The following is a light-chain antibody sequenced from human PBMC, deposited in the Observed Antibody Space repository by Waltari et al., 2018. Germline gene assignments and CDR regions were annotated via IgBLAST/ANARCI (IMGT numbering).Light chain of an antibody. CDR1: KLGDQY. V-gene: IGLV3-1*01. CDR2: QDS. J-gene: IGLJ2*01. Sequence: SYELTQPPSVSVSPGQTASITCSGDKLGDQYACWYQQKPGQSPVLVIYQDSKRPSGIPERFSGSNSGNIATLTISGTQAMDEADYYCQAWDSSTAGRVFGGGTKLTVL. CDR3: QAWDSSTAGRV.